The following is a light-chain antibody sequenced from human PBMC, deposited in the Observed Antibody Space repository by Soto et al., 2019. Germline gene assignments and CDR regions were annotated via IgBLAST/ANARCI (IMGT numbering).Light chain of an antibody. J-gene: IGLJ2*01. Sequence: QSALTQPASVSGSPGQSITISCTGTSSDVGTYNYVSWYQHYPGKAPKVMICDVSDRPSGVSTRFSGSKSGNTASLTISGLQAEDEAVYYCSLYRGTNTPVLFGGWTKLTVL. CDR1: SSDVGTYNY. V-gene: IGLV2-14*03. CDR2: DVS. CDR3: SLYRGTNTPVL.